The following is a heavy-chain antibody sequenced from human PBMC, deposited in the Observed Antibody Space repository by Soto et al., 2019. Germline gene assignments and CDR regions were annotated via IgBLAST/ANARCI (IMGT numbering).Heavy chain of an antibody. Sequence: QPGGSLRLSCAASGFTFSSYDMHWVRQATGKGLEWVSAIGTAGDTYYPGSVKGRFTISRENAKNSLYLQMNSLRAGDTAVYYCARTYYYDSSGYYYDYWGQGTLVTVSS. D-gene: IGHD3-22*01. CDR2: IGTAGDT. V-gene: IGHV3-13*01. CDR3: ARTYYYDSSGYYYDY. CDR1: GFTFSSYD. J-gene: IGHJ4*02.